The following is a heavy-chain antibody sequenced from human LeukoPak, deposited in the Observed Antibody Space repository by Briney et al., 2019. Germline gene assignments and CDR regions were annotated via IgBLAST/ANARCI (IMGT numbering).Heavy chain of an antibody. CDR3: TRVHCSTGVCYSFDY. CDR2: ISGSGGYT. Sequence: GGSLRLSCAASGFTFRSYPMTWVRQAPGKGLEWVSAISGSGGYTYYADSVKGRFTISRDNSMNMLYLQMNSLRAEDTAVYFCTRVHCSTGVCYSFDYWGQGTLVTVSS. V-gene: IGHV3-23*01. D-gene: IGHD2-8*01. J-gene: IGHJ4*02. CDR1: GFTFRSYP.